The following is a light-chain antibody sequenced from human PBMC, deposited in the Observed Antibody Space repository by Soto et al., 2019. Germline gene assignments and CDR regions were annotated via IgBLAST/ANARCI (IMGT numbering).Light chain of an antibody. J-gene: IGKJ5*01. CDR1: QSISSW. V-gene: IGKV1-5*01. CDR3: QQYGSSPPIT. CDR2: DAS. Sequence: DIQMTQSPSTLSASVGDIVTITCRASQSISSWLAWYQQKPGKAPKLLIYDASSLESGVPSRFSGSGSGTDFTLTISRLEPEDFAVYYCQQYGSSPPITFGQGTRLEIK.